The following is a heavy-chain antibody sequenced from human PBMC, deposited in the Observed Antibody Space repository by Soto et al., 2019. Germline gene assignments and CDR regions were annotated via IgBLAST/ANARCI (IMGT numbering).Heavy chain of an antibody. Sequence: GESLKISCKGSGYSFITYWIGWVRQMPGKGLEWMGIIYPGDSDARYSPSFQGQVTISADKSISTAYLQWSSLKASDTAMYYCARLRGSDNSGYSDYWGQGTLVTVCS. CDR1: GYSFITYW. D-gene: IGHD3-22*01. CDR3: ARLRGSDNSGYSDY. J-gene: IGHJ4*02. V-gene: IGHV5-51*01. CDR2: IYPGDSDA.